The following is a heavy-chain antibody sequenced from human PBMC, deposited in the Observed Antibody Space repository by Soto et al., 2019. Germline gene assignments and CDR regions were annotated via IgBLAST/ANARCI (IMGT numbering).Heavy chain of an antibody. CDR1: EFTFSSYW. Sequence: EVQLVESGGGLVQPGGSLRLSCAASEFTFSSYWMSWVRQTPGKGLEWVANIKQDGSEKYYVDSVKGRFTISRDNAKNSLYLQMNSLRAEDTAVYYCARDSDSQSYGMDVWGQGTTVTVSS. D-gene: IGHD2-15*01. CDR2: IKQDGSEK. CDR3: ARDSDSQSYGMDV. V-gene: IGHV3-7*05. J-gene: IGHJ6*02.